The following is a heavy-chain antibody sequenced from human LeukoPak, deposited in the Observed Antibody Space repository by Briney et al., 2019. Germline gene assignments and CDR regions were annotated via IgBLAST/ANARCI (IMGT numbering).Heavy chain of an antibody. J-gene: IGHJ4*02. CDR3: ANDFSYYYDTSGSHLDY. CDR2: ISGSGRST. CDR1: GFTFSSYA. V-gene: IGHV3-23*01. Sequence: GGSLRLSCAASGFTFSSYAMSWVRQAPGKGLEWVSAISGSGRSTYYADSVKGRFTISRDNSKNTLYLQMNSLRAEDTAVYYCANDFSYYYDTSGSHLDYWGQGTLVTVSS. D-gene: IGHD3-22*01.